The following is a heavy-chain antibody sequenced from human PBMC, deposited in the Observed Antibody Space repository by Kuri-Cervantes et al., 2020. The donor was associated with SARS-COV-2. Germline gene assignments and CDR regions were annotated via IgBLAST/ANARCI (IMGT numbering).Heavy chain of an antibody. J-gene: IGHJ6*02. CDR3: ARVRAARGYYYYYGMDV. D-gene: IGHD6-6*01. V-gene: IGHV4-59*01. CDR2: IYYTGST. CDR1: GGSISSYY. Sequence: ESLKISCTVSGGSISSYYWSWIRQPPGKGLEWIGYIYYTGSTNYSPSLKSRVTISVDTSKNQFSLKLSSVTAADTAVYYCARVRAARGYYYYYGMDVWGQGTTVTVSS.